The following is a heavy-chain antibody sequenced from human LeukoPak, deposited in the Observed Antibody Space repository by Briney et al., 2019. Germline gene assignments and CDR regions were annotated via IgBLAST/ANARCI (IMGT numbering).Heavy chain of an antibody. V-gene: IGHV4-34*01. Sequence: SETLSLTCAVYGGSFSGYYWSWIRQPPGKGLEWIGEINHSGSTNYNPSLKSRVTISVDTSKNQFSLKLSSVTAADAAVYYCARGSCSSTSCYPVYYYGMDVWGQGTTVTVSS. CDR2: INHSGST. CDR1: GGSFSGYY. J-gene: IGHJ6*02. CDR3: ARGSCSSTSCYPVYYYGMDV. D-gene: IGHD2-2*01.